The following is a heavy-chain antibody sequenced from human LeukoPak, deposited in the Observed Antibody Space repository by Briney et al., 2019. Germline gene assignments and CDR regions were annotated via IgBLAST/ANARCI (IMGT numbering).Heavy chain of an antibody. J-gene: IGHJ4*02. Sequence: SETLSLTCAVYGGSFSGYYWSWIRQPPGKGLEWIGEINHSGSTNYNPSLKSRVTISVDTSKNQFSLKLSSVTAADTAVYYCARRTGFGDSDYWGQGTLVTVSS. CDR1: GGSFSGYY. CDR2: INHSGST. CDR3: ARRTGFGDSDY. D-gene: IGHD3-10*01. V-gene: IGHV4-34*01.